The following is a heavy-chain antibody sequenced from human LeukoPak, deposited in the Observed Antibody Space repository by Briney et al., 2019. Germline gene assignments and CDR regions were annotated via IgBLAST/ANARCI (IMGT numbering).Heavy chain of an antibody. V-gene: IGHV3-15*01. CDR3: TTGTAYYPEYSSFPGDY. CDR1: GFTFSNAW. D-gene: IGHD6-6*01. Sequence: GGSLRLSCAASGFTFSNAWMSWVRQAPGKGLEWVGRIKSKTDGGTTDYAAPVKGRFTISRDDSKNTLYLQMNSLKTEDTAVYYCTTGTAYYPEYSSFPGDYWGQGTLVTVSS. CDR2: IKSKTDGGTT. J-gene: IGHJ4*02.